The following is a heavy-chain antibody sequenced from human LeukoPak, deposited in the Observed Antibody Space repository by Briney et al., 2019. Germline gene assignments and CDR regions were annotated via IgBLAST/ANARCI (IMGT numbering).Heavy chain of an antibody. J-gene: IGHJ5*02. CDR2: FDPEDGET. D-gene: IGHD2-2*01. Sequence: ASVKVSCKVSGYTLTELSMHWVRQAPGKGLEWMGGFDPEDGETIYAQKFQGRVTMTEDTSTDTAYMELSSLRSEDTAVYYCARDRGYCSSTSCYPNWFDPWGQGTLVTVSS. CDR1: GYTLTELS. V-gene: IGHV1-24*01. CDR3: ARDRGYCSSTSCYPNWFDP.